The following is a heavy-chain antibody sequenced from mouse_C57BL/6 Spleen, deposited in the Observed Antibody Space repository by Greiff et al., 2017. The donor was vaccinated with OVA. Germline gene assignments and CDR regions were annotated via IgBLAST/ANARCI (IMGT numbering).Heavy chain of an antibody. J-gene: IGHJ3*01. CDR2: IYPGDGDT. CDR3: ARYWDEGGFAY. Sequence: QVQLKESGPELVKPGASVKISCKASGYAFSSSWMNWVKQRPGKGLEWIGRIYPGDGDTNYNGKFKGKATLTADKSSSTAYMQLSSLTSEDSAVYFCARYWDEGGFAYWGQGTLVTVSA. D-gene: IGHD4-1*01. V-gene: IGHV1-82*01. CDR1: GYAFSSSW.